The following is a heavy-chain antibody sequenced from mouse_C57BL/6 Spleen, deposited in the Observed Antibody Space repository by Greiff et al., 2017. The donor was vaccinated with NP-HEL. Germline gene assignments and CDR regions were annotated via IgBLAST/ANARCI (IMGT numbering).Heavy chain of an antibody. V-gene: IGHV1-62-2*01. Sequence: VKLVESGAELVKPGASVKLSCKASGYTFTEYTIHWVKQRSGQGLEWIGWFYPGSGSIKYNEKFKDKATLTADKSSSTFYMELSRLTSEDSAVYFCARHEDTYDGYYVGDFDDWGTGTTVTVSS. J-gene: IGHJ1*03. CDR3: ARHEDTYDGYYVGDFDD. D-gene: IGHD2-3*01. CDR2: FYPGSGSI. CDR1: GYTFTEYT.